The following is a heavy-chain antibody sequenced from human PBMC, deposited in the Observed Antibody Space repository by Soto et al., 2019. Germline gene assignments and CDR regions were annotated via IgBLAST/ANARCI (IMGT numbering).Heavy chain of an antibody. CDR2: MNPNTGNI. D-gene: IGHD1-26*01. Sequence: QVQRVQSGAELKKSGASVKVSCEASGYTFTSSDINWVRQATGQGLGWMGWMNPNTGNIGNTQRFQGKVRNTMNISITTAYMELSGLKPDDTAVYYCASGRIVGAAFDSWGQGPLVTVSS. J-gene: IGHJ4*02. CDR1: GYTFTSSD. V-gene: IGHV1-8*01. CDR3: ASGRIVGAAFDS.